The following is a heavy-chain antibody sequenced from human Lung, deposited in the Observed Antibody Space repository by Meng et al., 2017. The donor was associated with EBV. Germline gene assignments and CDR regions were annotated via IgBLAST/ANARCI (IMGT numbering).Heavy chain of an antibody. Sequence: GLAVGCGGGVVQPGGSLRLSCAASGFSFSGFSMHWVRQAPGKGLEWVSAISGSGGSTYYADSVKGRFTISRDNSKNTLYLQMNSLRAEDTAAYYCAKGGGVVVTATPLDYWGQGTLVTVSS. CDR3: AKGGGVVVTATPLDY. J-gene: IGHJ4*02. D-gene: IGHD2-21*02. V-gene: IGHV3-23*04. CDR2: ISGSGGST. CDR1: GFSFSGFS.